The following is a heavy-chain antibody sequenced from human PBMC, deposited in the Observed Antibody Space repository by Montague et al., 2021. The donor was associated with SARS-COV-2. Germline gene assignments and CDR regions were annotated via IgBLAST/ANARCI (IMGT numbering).Heavy chain of an antibody. CDR1: GGSISSSSYY. V-gene: IGHV4-39*07. CDR3: AGEIVVVTQTYHYGMDV. Sequence: SETLSLTCTVSGGSISSSSYYWGWIRQPPGKGLEWIGYIYYSGSTYYNPSLKSRVTISVDTSKNQFSLKLSSATAADTAVYYCAGEIVVVTQTYHYGMDVWGQGTTVTVSS. CDR2: IYYSGST. D-gene: IGHD3-22*01. J-gene: IGHJ6*02.